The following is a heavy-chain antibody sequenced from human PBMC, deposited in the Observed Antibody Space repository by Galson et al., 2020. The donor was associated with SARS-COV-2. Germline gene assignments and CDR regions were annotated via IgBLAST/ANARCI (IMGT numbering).Heavy chain of an antibody. CDR3: AKLGCSVVNAAHQGGYFDF. CDR1: GYSFTKYW. J-gene: IGHJ4*02. Sequence: GESLKISCEGLGYSFTKYWIAWVRQKPGNGLEWMGIIYPGDSETRYSPSFQGQVTMSVDTTITTAYLQWSSLKASDTAIYFCAKLGCSVVNAAHQGGYFDFWGQGTLVTGSS. CDR2: IYPGDSET. D-gene: IGHD3-10*02. V-gene: IGHV5-51*01.